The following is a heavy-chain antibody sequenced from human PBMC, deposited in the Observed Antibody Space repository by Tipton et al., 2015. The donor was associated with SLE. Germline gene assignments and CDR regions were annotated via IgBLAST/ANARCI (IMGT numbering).Heavy chain of an antibody. CDR3: ARMSSGWSVGAFDI. J-gene: IGHJ3*02. Sequence: TLSLTCTVSGGSISGGHYYWSWIRQPPGKGLEWIGYIYYSGSTDYNPSLKSRVTMSLDTSENQFSLKLSSVTAADTAVYYCARMSSGWSVGAFDIWGQGRMVTVAS. CDR2: IYYSGST. D-gene: IGHD6-13*01. CDR1: GGSISGGHYY. V-gene: IGHV4-30-4*02.